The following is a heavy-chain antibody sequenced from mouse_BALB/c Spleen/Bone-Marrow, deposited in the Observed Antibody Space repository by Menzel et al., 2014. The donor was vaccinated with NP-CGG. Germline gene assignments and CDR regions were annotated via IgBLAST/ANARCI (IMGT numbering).Heavy chain of an antibody. CDR3: ARWLRRYYAMDY. CDR1: GFNIKDTY. CDR2: IDPANGNT. J-gene: IGHJ4*01. D-gene: IGHD2-2*01. Sequence: EVKLMESGAELVKPGASVKLSCTASGFNIKDTYIHWVKQRPEQGLEWIGRIDPANGNTKYDPKFQGKATITADTSSNTAYLQLSSLTSEDTAVYYCARWLRRYYAMDYWGQGTSVTVSS. V-gene: IGHV14-3*02.